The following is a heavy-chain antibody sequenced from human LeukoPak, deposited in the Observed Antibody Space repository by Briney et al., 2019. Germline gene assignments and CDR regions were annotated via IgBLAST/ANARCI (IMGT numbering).Heavy chain of an antibody. CDR3: ASIFVGGAFDI. CDR2: ISYDGSNK. D-gene: IGHD3-10*01. CDR1: GFTFSSYA. V-gene: IGHV3-30-3*01. J-gene: IGHJ3*02. Sequence: GRFLRLSCAASGFTFSSYAMHWVRQAPGKGLEWVAVISYDGSNKYYADSVKGRFTNSRDNSKNTLYLQMNSLRAEDTAVYYCASIFVGGAFDIWGQGTMVTVSS.